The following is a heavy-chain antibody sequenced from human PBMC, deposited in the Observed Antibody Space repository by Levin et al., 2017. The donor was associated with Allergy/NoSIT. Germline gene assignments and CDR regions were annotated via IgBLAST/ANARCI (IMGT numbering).Heavy chain of an antibody. J-gene: IGHJ5*02. V-gene: IGHV3-30*18. D-gene: IGHD2-15*01. CDR2: ISYDGSNK. CDR3: AKGVVAAMAGWFDP. Sequence: PGESLKISCAASGFTFSSYGMHWVRQAPGKGLEWVAVISYDGSNKYYADSVKGRFTISRDNSKNTLYLQMNSLRAEDTAVYYCAKGVVAAMAGWFDPWGQGTLVTVSS. CDR1: GFTFSSYG.